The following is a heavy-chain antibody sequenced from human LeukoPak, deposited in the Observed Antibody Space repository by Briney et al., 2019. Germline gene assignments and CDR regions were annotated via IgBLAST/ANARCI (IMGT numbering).Heavy chain of an antibody. J-gene: IGHJ5*02. CDR1: GYTFTNHA. V-gene: IGHV1-18*01. CDR3: ARTSYYYGPNWFDT. CDR2: VSAYNANT. Sequence: ASVKVSCKASGYTFTNHAIVWVRQAPGQGLEWMGWVSAYNANTNYAQKFQGRVTMTTDTSTSTAYMELRSLRSDDTAMYYCARTSYYYGPNWFDTWGQGTLVTVSS. D-gene: IGHD3-10*01.